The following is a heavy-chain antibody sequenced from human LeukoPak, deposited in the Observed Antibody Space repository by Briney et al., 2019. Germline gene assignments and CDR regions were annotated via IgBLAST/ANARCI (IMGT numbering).Heavy chain of an antibody. CDR2: INPSGGST. Sequence: ASVKVSCKASGYTFTSYYMHWVRQAPGQGLEWMGIINPSGGSTSYAQKFQGRVTMTRDTSTSTVYMELSSLRSEDTAVYYCARDPPRIVVVVAATNYYGMDVWGQGTTVTVSS. D-gene: IGHD2-15*01. J-gene: IGHJ6*02. CDR1: GYTFTSYY. V-gene: IGHV1-46*01. CDR3: ARDPPRIVVVVAATNYYGMDV.